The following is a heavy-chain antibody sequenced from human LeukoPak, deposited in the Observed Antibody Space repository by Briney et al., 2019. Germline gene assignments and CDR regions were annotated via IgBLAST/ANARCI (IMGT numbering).Heavy chain of an antibody. CDR2: ISGSSTYI. Sequence: GGSLRLSCAASGFMFSSYSMNWVRQAPGKGLEWVSSISGSSTYIYYADAVEGRFTISRDNAKDSLYLQMNSLRAEDTAVYYCATHTVGLEYWGQGALVTVSS. J-gene: IGHJ4*02. D-gene: IGHD4-11*01. CDR3: ATHTVGLEY. V-gene: IGHV3-21*01. CDR1: GFMFSSYS.